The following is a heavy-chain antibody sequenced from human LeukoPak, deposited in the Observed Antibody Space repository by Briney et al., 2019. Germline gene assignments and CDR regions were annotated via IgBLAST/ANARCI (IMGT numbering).Heavy chain of an antibody. V-gene: IGHV3-23*01. J-gene: IGHJ4*02. Sequence: PGGSLRLSCAASGFTFSTYGMNWVRQAPGKGLEWVSGVSPSGDITYYADSVKGRFTISRDNSKNTVYLQMNNVRAEDTAVYYCANQREYYYDSSGYPFDYWGQGTLVTVSS. CDR3: ANQREYYYDSSGYPFDY. D-gene: IGHD3-22*01. CDR2: VSPSGDIT. CDR1: GFTFSTYG.